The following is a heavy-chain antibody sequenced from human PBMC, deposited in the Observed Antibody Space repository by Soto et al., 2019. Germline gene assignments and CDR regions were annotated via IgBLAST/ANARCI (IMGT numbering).Heavy chain of an antibody. CDR2: IYYSGST. CDR3: ARHKGSGIFDSWFDP. V-gene: IGHV4-39*01. CDR1: GGSISSSSYY. J-gene: IGHJ5*02. Sequence: SETLSLTCTVSGGSISSSSYYWGWIRQPPGKGVEWIGSIYYSGSTYYNPSLKSRVTISVDTSKNQFSLKLSSVTAADTAVYYCARHKGSGIFDSWFDPWGQGTLVTVSS. D-gene: IGHD3-3*01.